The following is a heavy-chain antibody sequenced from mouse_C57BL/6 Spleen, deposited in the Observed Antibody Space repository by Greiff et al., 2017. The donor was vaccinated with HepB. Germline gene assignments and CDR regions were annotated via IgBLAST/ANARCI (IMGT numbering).Heavy chain of an antibody. Sequence: VQLQQSGAELVRPGSSVKLSCKASGYTFTSYWMHWVKQRPIQGLEWIGNIDPSDSETHYNQKFKDKATLTVDKSSSTAYMKLSSLTSEDSAVYYCARDEDGYLFAYWGQGTLVTVSA. CDR2: IDPSDSET. CDR1: GYTFTSYW. CDR3: ARDEDGYLFAY. V-gene: IGHV1-52*01. D-gene: IGHD2-3*01. J-gene: IGHJ3*01.